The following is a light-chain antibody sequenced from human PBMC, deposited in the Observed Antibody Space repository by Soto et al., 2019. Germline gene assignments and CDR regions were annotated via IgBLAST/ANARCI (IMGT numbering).Light chain of an antibody. CDR3: HQNNNWPPYT. CDR2: GAS. Sequence: EIVMTQSPATLSVSPGERATLSCRASQSVSSNLAWYQQKPGQAPRLLIYGASTRATGIPARFSGSGSGTELTLTISSLQSEDFAVYYCHQNNNWPPYTFGQGTKLEIK. CDR1: QSVSSN. V-gene: IGKV3-15*01. J-gene: IGKJ2*01.